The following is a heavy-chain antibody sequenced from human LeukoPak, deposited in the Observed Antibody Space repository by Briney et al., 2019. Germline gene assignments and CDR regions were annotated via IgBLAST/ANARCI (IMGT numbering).Heavy chain of an antibody. CDR1: GGSIISYY. CDR3: ARSLISVAGTFDS. Sequence: SETLSLTCTVSGGSIISYYWSWIRQPAGKGLEWIGRIYTSGSTNYNPSLKSRVTMSVDTSKNQFSLRLSSVTAADTAVYYCARSLISVAGTFDSWGQGTLATVSS. D-gene: IGHD6-19*01. CDR2: IYTSGST. V-gene: IGHV4-4*07. J-gene: IGHJ4*02.